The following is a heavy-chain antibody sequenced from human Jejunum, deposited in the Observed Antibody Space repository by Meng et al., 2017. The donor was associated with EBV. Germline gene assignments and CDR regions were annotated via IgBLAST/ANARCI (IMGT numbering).Heavy chain of an antibody. D-gene: IGHD5-12*01. V-gene: IGHV4-59*01. CDR1: GDCYHGYNY. J-gene: IGHJ5*02. CDR2: LYYAGKA. Sequence: VQVQGSGQGLVEPSEAPSLPCGVSGDCYHGYNYWTWIRQPPGKGLEWIGNLYYAGKAIYKPSLQSRVTISVDTSKNQISLKVTSVTAADTAIYYCARGRGYDYGDSWGQGTLVTVSS. CDR3: ARGRGYDYGDS.